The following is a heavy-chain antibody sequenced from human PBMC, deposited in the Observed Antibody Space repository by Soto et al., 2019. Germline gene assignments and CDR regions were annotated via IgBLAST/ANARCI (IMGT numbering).Heavy chain of an antibody. J-gene: IGHJ4*02. CDR1: GFTFSSYA. D-gene: IGHD7-27*01. CDR2: ISAGGGTT. CDR3: AKALGTDCQEDYLAF. V-gene: IGHV3-23*01. Sequence: GGSLRLSCAASGFTFSSYAMSWVRQAPGKGLEWVSAISAGGGTTNYADSAKGRFTISRDNSKNTLYLQMNSLRADDTAVYYCAKALGTDCQEDYLAFWGQGTPVTVSS.